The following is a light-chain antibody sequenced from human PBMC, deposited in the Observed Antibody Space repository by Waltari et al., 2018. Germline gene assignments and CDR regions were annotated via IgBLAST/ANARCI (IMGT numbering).Light chain of an antibody. CDR1: SSDAGVYNY. CDR3: SSYTSSRTYV. J-gene: IGLJ1*01. CDR2: HVS. V-gene: IGLV2-14*03. Sequence: QSALTQPASVSGSPGQSITISCTGTSSDAGVYNYVSWYQQYPGTAPKVLIFHVSNRPSGVSDRFSGSKSANTASLTISGLQAEDEADYYCSSYTSSRTYVFGTGTKVTVL.